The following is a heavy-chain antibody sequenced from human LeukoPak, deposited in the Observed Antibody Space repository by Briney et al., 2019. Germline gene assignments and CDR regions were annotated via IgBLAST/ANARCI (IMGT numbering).Heavy chain of an antibody. Sequence: ASVKVSCKASGYTFTGYYMHWVRQAPGQGLEWMGWINPNSGGTNYAQKFQGRVTMTRDTSISTAYMELSRLRSDDTAVYYCARAKDFWTGGFQHWGQGTLVTVSS. V-gene: IGHV1-2*02. D-gene: IGHD3/OR15-3a*01. J-gene: IGHJ1*01. CDR1: GYTFTGYY. CDR3: ARAKDFWTGGFQH. CDR2: INPNSGGT.